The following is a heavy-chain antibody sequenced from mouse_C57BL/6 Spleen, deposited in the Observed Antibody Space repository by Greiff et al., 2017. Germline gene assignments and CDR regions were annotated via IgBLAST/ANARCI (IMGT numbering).Heavy chain of an antibody. D-gene: IGHD2-4*01. J-gene: IGHJ3*01. Sequence: EVQLQQSGPVLVKPGASVKMSCKASGYTFTDYYMNWVKQSHGKSLEWIGVINPYNGGTSYNQKFKGKATLTVDKSSSTAYMGLNSLTSEDSAVYYCARGGLYYDYDAWFAYWGQGTLVTVSA. CDR2: INPYNGGT. CDR1: GYTFTDYY. V-gene: IGHV1-19*01. CDR3: ARGGLYYDYDAWFAY.